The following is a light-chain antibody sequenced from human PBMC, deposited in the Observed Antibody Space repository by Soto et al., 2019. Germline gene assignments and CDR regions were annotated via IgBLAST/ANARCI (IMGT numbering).Light chain of an antibody. Sequence: HSALTQPPSASGSPGQSVNISCTGTSSDVGGYNYVSWYQQHPGKAPKLMIYEVTKRPSGVPDRFSGSKSGNTASLTVSGLLAEDEADYYCSSHAGINNVVFGGGTKLTVL. CDR3: SSHAGINNVV. CDR1: SSDVGGYNY. CDR2: EVT. V-gene: IGLV2-8*01. J-gene: IGLJ3*02.